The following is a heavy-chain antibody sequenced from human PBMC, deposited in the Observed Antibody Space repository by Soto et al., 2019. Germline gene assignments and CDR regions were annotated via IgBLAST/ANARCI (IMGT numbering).Heavy chain of an antibody. J-gene: IGHJ6*02. CDR1: GHSFTDYW. V-gene: IGHV5-10-1*01. CDR2: IDPSDSYT. Sequence: PGESLKISCKASGHSFTDYWISCVRQMPGKGLEWMARIDPSDSYTNYSPSFQGHVTISADTSLNTPFLQWSSLTASDSAMYYCARLRLIAGLKGGVYYGMDVWGQGTTVTVSS. CDR3: ARLRLIAGLKGGVYYGMDV. D-gene: IGHD2-21*01.